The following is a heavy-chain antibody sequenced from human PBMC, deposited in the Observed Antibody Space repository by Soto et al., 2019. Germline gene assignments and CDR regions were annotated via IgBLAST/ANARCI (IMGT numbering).Heavy chain of an antibody. Sequence: GESLKISFKGSGYSFTSYLIGWVRQMPGKGLEWMGIIYPGDSETRYSPSFQGQVTISAEKSISNAYLQWSSLEASDTAMYYCARQDHRYNYKGMEVWGQGTTVPVCS. CDR2: IYPGDSET. V-gene: IGHV5-51*01. CDR1: GYSFTSYL. CDR3: ARQDHRYNYKGMEV. D-gene: IGHD1-1*01. J-gene: IGHJ6*01.